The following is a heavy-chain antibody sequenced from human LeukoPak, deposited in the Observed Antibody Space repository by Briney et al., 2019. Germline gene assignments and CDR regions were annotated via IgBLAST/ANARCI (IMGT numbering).Heavy chain of an antibody. D-gene: IGHD6-13*01. J-gene: IGHJ4*02. V-gene: IGHV4-38-2*02. CDR3: ARGPSSWYFDY. Sequence: SETLSLTCTVSGYSISSDYYWGWIRQPPGKGLEWIGYIYYSGSTYYNPSLKSRVTISVDTSKNQFSLKLSSVTAADTAVYYCARGPSSWYFDYWGQGTLVTVST. CDR1: GYSISSDYY. CDR2: IYYSGST.